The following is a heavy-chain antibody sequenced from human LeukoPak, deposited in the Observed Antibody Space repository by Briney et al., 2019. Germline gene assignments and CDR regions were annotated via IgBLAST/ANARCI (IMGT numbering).Heavy chain of an antibody. J-gene: IGHJ6*02. CDR2: INPNSGGT. Sequence: ASVKVSCKASGYTFTGYYMHWVRQAPGQGLEWMGWINPNSGGTNYAQKFQGRVTMTRDTSISTAYMELSRLRSDDTAVYYCARDPVVVPAAISYYYYGMDVWGQGTTVTVSS. V-gene: IGHV1-2*02. CDR1: GYTFTGYY. D-gene: IGHD2-2*01. CDR3: ARDPVVVPAAISYYYYGMDV.